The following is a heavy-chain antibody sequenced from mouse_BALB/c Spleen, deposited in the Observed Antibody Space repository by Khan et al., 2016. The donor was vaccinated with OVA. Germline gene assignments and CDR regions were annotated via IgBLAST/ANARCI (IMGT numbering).Heavy chain of an antibody. J-gene: IGHJ3*01. CDR2: IFPGDGST. CDR1: GYTFTSYD. V-gene: IGHV1-85*01. CDR3: ARGGYGGFAY. Sequence: VQLQESGAELVKPGTSVKLSCKASGYTFTSYDINWVRQRPEQGLDWIGWIFPGDGSTKYNEKFKGKATLTKAKSSSTAYMQLSRLTSEDSAVYFGARGGYGGFAYWGQGTLVTVSA. D-gene: IGHD2-14*01.